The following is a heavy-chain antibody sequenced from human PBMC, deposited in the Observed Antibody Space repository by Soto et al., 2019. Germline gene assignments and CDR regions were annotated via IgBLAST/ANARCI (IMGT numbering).Heavy chain of an antibody. CDR1: EFSLSTSGLC. J-gene: IGHJ3*02. CDR2: IDWDDGK. CDR3: ARSDYHSGNAFDT. D-gene: IGHD3-16*01. V-gene: IGHV2-70*01. Sequence: PTLVNPTQTLTLTCTFSEFSLSTSGLCESWIRQAPGKALEWLALIDWDDGKYYPTSLKTRLTISQGTSKNQVVLTMSNMDPGDTATYYCARSDYHSGNAFDTWGQGTVVTVSS.